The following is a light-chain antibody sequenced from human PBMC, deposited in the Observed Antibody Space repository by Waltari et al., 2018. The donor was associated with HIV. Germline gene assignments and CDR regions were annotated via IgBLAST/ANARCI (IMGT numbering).Light chain of an antibody. CDR2: DNN. J-gene: IGLJ2*01. V-gene: IGLV1-51*01. CDR3: GTWDSDVSVWI. Sequence: QSVLPQPPPASAAPGQKVSISCPEIRTNFVCWYPQFPGTVPKLLIYDNNKRPSGIPDRFSGSRSGTSATLAITGLQTGDEAVYYCGTWDSDVSVWIFGGGTNLTVL. CDR1: RTNF.